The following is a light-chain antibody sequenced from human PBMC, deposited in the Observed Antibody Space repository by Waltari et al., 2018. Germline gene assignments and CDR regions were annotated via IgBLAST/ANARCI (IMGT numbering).Light chain of an antibody. J-gene: IGLJ2*01. Sequence: QSALTQPASVSGSPGQSITISCTGSDRDVGTYHPVPWFQQHPGRAPKVVIDEASKRPSGISVRFSGSKAGNTAALTISGLQAEDEAHYYCCSYSHADTLIFGGGTKLTVL. CDR1: DRDVGTYHP. V-gene: IGLV2-23*01. CDR3: CSYSHADTLI. CDR2: EAS.